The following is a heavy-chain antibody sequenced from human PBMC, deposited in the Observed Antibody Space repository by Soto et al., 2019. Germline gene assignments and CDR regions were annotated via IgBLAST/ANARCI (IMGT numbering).Heavy chain of an antibody. CDR1: GGSISSSNW. Sequence: QVQLQESGPGLVKPSGTLSLTCAVSGGSISSSNWWSWVRQPPGKGLEWIGEIYHSGSTNYNPSRKGRLTTSVDKSKNQFSRKLSSVTAADTAVYYCASVRGGYYYAMDVWGQGTTVTVSS. CDR3: ASVRGGYYYAMDV. V-gene: IGHV4-4*02. CDR2: IYHSGST. J-gene: IGHJ6*02. D-gene: IGHD3-10*02.